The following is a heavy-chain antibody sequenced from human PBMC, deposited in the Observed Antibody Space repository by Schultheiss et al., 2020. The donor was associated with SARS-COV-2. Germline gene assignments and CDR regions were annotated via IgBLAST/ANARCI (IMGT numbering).Heavy chain of an antibody. CDR1: GGSVSSGGYY. Sequence: SETLSLTCAVSGGSVSSGGYYWSWIRQPPGKGLEWIGYIYYSGSTYYNPSLKSRVTISVDTSKNQFSLKLSSVTAADTAVYYCARHIRSYYGDCYFDYWGQGTLVNVSS. D-gene: IGHD4-17*01. CDR2: IYYSGST. CDR3: ARHIRSYYGDCYFDY. V-gene: IGHV4-61*08. J-gene: IGHJ4*02.